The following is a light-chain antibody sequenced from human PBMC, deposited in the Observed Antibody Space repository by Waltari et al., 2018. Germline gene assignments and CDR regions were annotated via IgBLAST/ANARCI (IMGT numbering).Light chain of an antibody. Sequence: AIQMTQAPSSLFASVGDIVTITCRASQGIRDELGWFQQKPGKAPKLLICAASILESGVPLRFSGSGSGTDFTLTITSLQPEDFATYYCFQDYNYPRTFGQGTKVE. J-gene: IGKJ1*01. V-gene: IGKV1-6*01. CDR3: FQDYNYPRT. CDR1: QGIRDE. CDR2: AAS.